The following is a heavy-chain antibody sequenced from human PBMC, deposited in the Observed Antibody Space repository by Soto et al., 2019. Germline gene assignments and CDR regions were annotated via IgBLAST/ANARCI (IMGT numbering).Heavy chain of an antibody. CDR3: ERDIRTGTFRSGWYEEQFEFDS. CDR2: ISSSSSYI. CDR1: GFTFSSYS. Sequence: PGVSLRLSCAASGFTFSSYSMNWVRQAPGKGLEWVSSISSSSSYIYYADSVKGRFTISRDNAKNSLYLQMNSLRAEDTAVYYCERDIRTGTFRSGWYEEQFEFDSWGQGTMVTGSS. J-gene: IGHJ3*02. V-gene: IGHV3-21*01. D-gene: IGHD6-19*01.